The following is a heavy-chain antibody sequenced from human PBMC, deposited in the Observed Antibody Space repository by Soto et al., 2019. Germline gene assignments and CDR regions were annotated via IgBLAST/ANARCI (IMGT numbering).Heavy chain of an antibody. CDR1: GFSLTTSGVG. V-gene: IGHV2-5*02. CDR3: AHIPSYYQYDWFDP. D-gene: IGHD3-10*01. J-gene: IGHJ5*02. Sequence: QITLKESGPTLVKPTQTLTLTCTFSGFSLTTSGVGVGWIRQPPGKALECLALIYWDDDKRYSPSLQSRLSITKDPSKNQVVLTMTKMDPVDTATYYCAHIPSYYQYDWFDPWGQGTLVTVSS. CDR2: IYWDDDK.